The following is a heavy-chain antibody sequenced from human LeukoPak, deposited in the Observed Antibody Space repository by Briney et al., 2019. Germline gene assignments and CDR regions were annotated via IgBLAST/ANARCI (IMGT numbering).Heavy chain of an antibody. Sequence: ETLSLTCTISGGSISSSSYYWGWIRQPPGKGLEWIGSIYYSGRTYYNPSLKSRVTISVDTSKNQFSLKLSSVTAADTAVYYCARETGSSWYEGGAFDIWGQGTMVTVSS. D-gene: IGHD6-13*01. CDR3: ARETGSSWYEGGAFDI. CDR1: GGSISSSSYY. V-gene: IGHV4-39*07. J-gene: IGHJ3*02. CDR2: IYYSGRT.